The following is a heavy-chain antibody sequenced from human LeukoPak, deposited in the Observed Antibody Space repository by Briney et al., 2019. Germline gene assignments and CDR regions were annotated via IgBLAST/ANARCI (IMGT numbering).Heavy chain of an antibody. CDR3: AIQIWGVLY. V-gene: IGHV3-64*02. Sequence: PGGSLRLSCAASGFTFSSYRMHWVRQAPGKGLEYLSGISSDGGSTYYADSVKGRFTISRDNSKNTLYLQMGSLRAEDMAVYYCAIQIWGVLYWGQGTLVTVSS. D-gene: IGHD3-10*01. CDR2: ISSDGGST. CDR1: GFTFSSYR. J-gene: IGHJ4*02.